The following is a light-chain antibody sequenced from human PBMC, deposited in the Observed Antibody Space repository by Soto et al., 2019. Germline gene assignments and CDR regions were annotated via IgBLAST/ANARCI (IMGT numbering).Light chain of an antibody. CDR1: SSDVGGYNY. CDR3: SSYTTRSTVV. J-gene: IGLJ2*01. CDR2: DVY. Sequence: QSALTQPASVSGSPGQSITISCTGTSSDVGGYNYVSWFQQHPGKAPNLMIYDVYRRPSGVSYRFSGSKSGSTASLTISGLQAEDEADYYCSSYTTRSTVVFGGGTKLTVL. V-gene: IGLV2-14*01.